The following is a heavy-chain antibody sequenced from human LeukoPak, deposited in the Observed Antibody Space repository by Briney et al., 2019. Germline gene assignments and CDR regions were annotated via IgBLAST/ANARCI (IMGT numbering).Heavy chain of an antibody. CDR1: GFTFSRFS. Sequence: PGGSLRLSCAASGFTFSRFSMNWVRQAAGKGLEWVSYISSSSSTIYYADSVKGRFTISRDNAKNSLYLQMNSLRDDDTALYYCARDLRGDYWGQGTPVTVSS. J-gene: IGHJ4*02. CDR2: ISSSSSTI. V-gene: IGHV3-48*02. CDR3: ARDLRGDY.